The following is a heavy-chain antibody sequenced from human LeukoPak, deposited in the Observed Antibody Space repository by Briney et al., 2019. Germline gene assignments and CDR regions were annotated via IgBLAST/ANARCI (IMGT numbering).Heavy chain of an antibody. CDR2: IRYDGSNK. CDR1: GFTFSSYG. CDR3: AKAQPQLWLSVDY. V-gene: IGHV3-30*02. D-gene: IGHD5-18*01. J-gene: IGHJ4*02. Sequence: PGGSLRLSCAASGFTFSSYGMHWVRQAPGKGLEWVAFIRYDGSNKYYADSVKGRFTISRDNSKNTLYLQMNSLRAEDTAVYYCAKAQPQLWLSVDYWGQGTLVTVSS.